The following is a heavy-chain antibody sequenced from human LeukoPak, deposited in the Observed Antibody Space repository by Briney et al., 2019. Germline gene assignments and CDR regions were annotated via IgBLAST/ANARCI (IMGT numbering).Heavy chain of an antibody. CDR3: AKWKIVVVTATSFGY. CDR1: GFTFSSYA. J-gene: IGHJ4*02. D-gene: IGHD2-21*02. Sequence: GGSLRLSCAASGFTFSSYAMSWVRQAPGKGLEWVSAISGSGGSTYYADSVKGRFTISRDNSKNTLYLQMNSLRAEDTAVYYCAKWKIVVVTATSFGYWGQGTLVTVSS. V-gene: IGHV3-23*01. CDR2: ISGSGGST.